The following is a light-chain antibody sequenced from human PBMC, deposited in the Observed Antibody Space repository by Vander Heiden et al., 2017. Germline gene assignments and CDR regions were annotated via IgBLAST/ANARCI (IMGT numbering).Light chain of an antibody. V-gene: IGLV1-44*01. J-gene: IGLJ2*01. CDR3: AAWDDSLIGLV. CDR1: SSNIGSNA. CDR2: NND. Sequence: QSVLTQPPSTSGTPGQRVTISCSGSSSNIGSNAVNWYQQLPGAAPRLLIYNNDQRPSGVPDRFSGSKSGTSASLSVSGLRSEDEADYYCAAWDDSLIGLVFGGGTKLTVL.